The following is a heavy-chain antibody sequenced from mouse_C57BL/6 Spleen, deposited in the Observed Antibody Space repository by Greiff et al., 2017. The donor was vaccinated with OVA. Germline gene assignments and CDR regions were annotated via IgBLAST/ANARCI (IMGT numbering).Heavy chain of an antibody. V-gene: IGHV5-9-1*02. CDR2: ISSGGDYI. D-gene: IGHD2-4*01. Sequence: EVNLVESGEGLVKPGGSLKLSCAASGFTFSSYAMSWVRQTPEKRLEWVAYISSGGDYIYYADTVKGRFTISRDNARNTLYLQMSSLKSEDTAMYYCTRDDYDGHAMDYWGQGTSVTVSS. CDR1: GFTFSSYA. J-gene: IGHJ4*01. CDR3: TRDDYDGHAMDY.